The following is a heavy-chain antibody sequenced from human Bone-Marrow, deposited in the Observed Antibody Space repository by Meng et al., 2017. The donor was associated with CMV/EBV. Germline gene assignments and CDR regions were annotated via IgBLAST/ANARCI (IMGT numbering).Heavy chain of an antibody. CDR2: ISTYSGNT. CDR3: ARGIAARPKIIDYFDY. Sequence: SGYTFSNYDSTWVRQAPGQGLQWIGWISTYSGNTNYTQRLRGRVTMTTDTSTSTAYMELRSLRSGDSGVYYCARGIAARPKIIDYFDYWGQGTLVTVSS. J-gene: IGHJ4*02. D-gene: IGHD6-6*01. V-gene: IGHV1-18*01. CDR1: GYTFSNYD.